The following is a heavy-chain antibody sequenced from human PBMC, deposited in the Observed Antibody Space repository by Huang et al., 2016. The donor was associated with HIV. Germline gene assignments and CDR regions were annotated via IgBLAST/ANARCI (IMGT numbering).Heavy chain of an antibody. CDR1: GYTFTSYA. J-gene: IGHJ4*02. D-gene: IGHD6-13*01. Sequence: QVQLVPSGSELKKPGASVKVSCKASGYTFTSYAMNWVGQAPGQGLEWMGRINTYTVNPTCAQGVTGRFVFSLDTAVITAYLQISSLKAEDTAVYYCARGLYSSSWAPFDYWGQGTLVTVSS. CDR2: INTYTVNP. CDR3: ARGLYSSSWAPFDY. V-gene: IGHV7-4-1*02.